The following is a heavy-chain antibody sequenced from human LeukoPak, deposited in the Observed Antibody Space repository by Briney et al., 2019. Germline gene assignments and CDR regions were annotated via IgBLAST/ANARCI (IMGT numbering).Heavy chain of an antibody. J-gene: IGHJ4*02. CDR1: GYTFTGYY. CDR3: ARWRIQLWPQPLYFDY. V-gene: IGHV1-2*02. CDR2: INPNSGGT. Sequence: ASVKVSCKASGYTFTGYYMHWVRQAPGQGLEWMGWINPNSGGTNYAQKFQGRVTMTRDTSISTAYMELSRLGSDDTAVYYCARWRIQLWPQPLYFDYWGQGTLVTVSS. D-gene: IGHD5-18*01.